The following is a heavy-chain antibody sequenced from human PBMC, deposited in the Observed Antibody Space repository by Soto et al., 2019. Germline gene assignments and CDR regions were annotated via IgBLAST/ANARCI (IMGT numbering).Heavy chain of an antibody. Sequence: PSETLSLTCAVYGGSFSGYYWSWIRQPPGTGLEWIGEINHSGSTNYNPSLKSRVTISVDTSKNQFSLKLSSVTAADTAVYYCARGHEAQGENWCDPWGQGTLVTVSS. CDR2: INHSGST. CDR3: ARGHEAQGENWCDP. J-gene: IGHJ5*02. V-gene: IGHV4-34*01. CDR1: GGSFSGYY.